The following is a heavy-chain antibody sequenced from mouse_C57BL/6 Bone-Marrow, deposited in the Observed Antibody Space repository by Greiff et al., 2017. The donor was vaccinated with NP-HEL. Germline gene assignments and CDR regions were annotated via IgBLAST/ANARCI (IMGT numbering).Heavy chain of an antibody. CDR1: GYTFTSYW. J-gene: IGHJ2*01. CDR2: IDPSDSYT. V-gene: IGHV1-69*01. CDR3: ARSEDDYGFYFDY. D-gene: IGHD2-4*01. Sequence: VQLQQPGAELVMPGASVKLSCKASGYTFTSYWMHWVKQRPGQGLEWIGEIDPSDSYTNYNQKFKGKSTLTVDKSSSTAYMQLSSLTSEDSAVYYCARSEDDYGFYFDYWGQGTTLTVSS.